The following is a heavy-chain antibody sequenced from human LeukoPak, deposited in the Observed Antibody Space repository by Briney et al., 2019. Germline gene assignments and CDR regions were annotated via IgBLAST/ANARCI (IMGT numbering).Heavy chain of an antibody. Sequence: SETLSLTCIVSGGSISSGDYYWSWIRQPPGKGLEWIGYIYYSGSTYYNPSLKSRVTISVDTSKNQFSLKLSSVTAADTAVYYCAREKGYFDWLLGWFDPWGQGTLVTVSS. CDR2: IYYSGST. CDR3: AREKGYFDWLLGWFDP. J-gene: IGHJ5*02. D-gene: IGHD3-9*01. CDR1: GGSISSGDYY. V-gene: IGHV4-30-4*01.